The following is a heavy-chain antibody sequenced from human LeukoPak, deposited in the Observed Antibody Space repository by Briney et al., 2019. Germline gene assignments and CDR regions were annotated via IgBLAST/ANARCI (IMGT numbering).Heavy chain of an antibody. J-gene: IGHJ5*02. Sequence: GGSLRLSCAASGFTFSDHYMSWIRQAPGKGLEWVSCISYNGDTIKYADSVKGRFTISRDNAKNSLYLQMNSLRVEDTAVYYCAREVRASFDPWGQGTLVTVSS. CDR2: ISYNGDTI. CDR1: GFTFSDHY. CDR3: AREVRASFDP. V-gene: IGHV3-11*04.